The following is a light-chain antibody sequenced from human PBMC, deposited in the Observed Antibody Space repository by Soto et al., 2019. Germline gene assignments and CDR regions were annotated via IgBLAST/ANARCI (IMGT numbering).Light chain of an antibody. CDR2: DAS. Sequence: EIVLTQSPGTLSLSPGERATLSCRASQSFSSRYLAWYQQKPGQAPRLLIYDASSRATGIPDRFSGSGSGTDFTLTISRLEPEDFAVYYCQQYGSSPPMYTFGQGTKLEIK. CDR1: QSFSSRY. CDR3: QQYGSSPPMYT. V-gene: IGKV3-20*01. J-gene: IGKJ2*01.